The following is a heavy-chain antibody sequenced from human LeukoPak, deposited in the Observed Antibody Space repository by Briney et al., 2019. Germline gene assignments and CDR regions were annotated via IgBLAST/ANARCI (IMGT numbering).Heavy chain of an antibody. D-gene: IGHD2-15*01. CDR1: GFTFSSYA. V-gene: IGHV3-53*01. CDR3: AREGYCSGGSCEY. Sequence: GGSLRLSCVASGFTFSSYAMSWVRQAPGKGLEWVSVIYSGGSTYYADSVKGRFTISRDNSKNTLYLQMNSLRAEDTAVYYCAREGYCSGGSCEYWGQGTLVTVSS. CDR2: IYSGGST. J-gene: IGHJ4*02.